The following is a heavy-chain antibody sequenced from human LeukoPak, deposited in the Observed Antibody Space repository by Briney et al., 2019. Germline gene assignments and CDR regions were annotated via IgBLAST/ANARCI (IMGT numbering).Heavy chain of an antibody. V-gene: IGHV3-13*01. CDR3: ARAVAGAGWFDP. CDR1: GFTFSSYD. D-gene: IGHD6-19*01. J-gene: IGHJ5*02. Sequence: PGGSLRLSCAASGFTFSSYDMHWVRQVTGKGLEWASAIGTADDTYYAGSVKGRFTISRENAKNSLYLQMSSLRAGDTAVYYCARAVAGAGWFDPWGQGALVTVSS. CDR2: IGTADDT.